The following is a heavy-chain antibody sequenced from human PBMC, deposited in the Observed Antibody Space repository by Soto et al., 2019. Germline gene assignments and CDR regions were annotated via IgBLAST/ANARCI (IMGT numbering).Heavy chain of an antibody. V-gene: IGHV1-46*01. CDR1: GYTFTSYD. Sequence: ASVKVSCKASGYTFTSYDMHWVRQAPGQGLEWMGRINPSGGSTSYAQKFQGRVTMTRDTSTSTVYMELSSLRSEDTAVYYCARGPTTISSSRPFGYWGQGTLVTVSS. J-gene: IGHJ4*02. CDR2: INPSGGST. CDR3: ARGPTTISSSRPFGY. D-gene: IGHD6-13*01.